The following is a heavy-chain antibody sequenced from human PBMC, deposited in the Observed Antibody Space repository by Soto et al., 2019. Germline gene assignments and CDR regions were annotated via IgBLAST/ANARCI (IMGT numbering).Heavy chain of an antibody. Sequence: ASVKVSCKASGYTFTGYYMHWVRQAPGQGLEWMGWINPNSGGTNYAQRFQGRVTMTRDTSISTAYMELSSLRSEDTAVYYCARYKWSGYPNPYYYGMDVWGQGTTVTVSS. V-gene: IGHV1-2*02. CDR3: ARYKWSGYPNPYYYGMDV. J-gene: IGHJ6*02. CDR2: INPNSGGT. D-gene: IGHD3-3*01. CDR1: GYTFTGYY.